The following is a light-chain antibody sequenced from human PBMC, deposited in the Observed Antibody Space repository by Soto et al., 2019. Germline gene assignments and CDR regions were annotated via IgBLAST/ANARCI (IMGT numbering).Light chain of an antibody. CDR1: QSISSW. CDR2: DAS. V-gene: IGKV1-5*01. J-gene: IGKJ1*01. Sequence: DIQMTQSPSTLSASVGDRVTITCRASQSISSWLAWYQHKPGKAPKLLIYDASSLESGVPSRFSGSGSGTEFPLTISSLQPDDFATYYCQQYYSYPWTLGQGTKVEVK. CDR3: QQYYSYPWT.